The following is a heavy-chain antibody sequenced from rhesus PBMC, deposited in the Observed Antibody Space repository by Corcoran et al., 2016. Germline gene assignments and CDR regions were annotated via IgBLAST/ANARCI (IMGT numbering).Heavy chain of an antibody. Sequence: QVQLQESGPGLVKPSETLSLTCAVSGYSISSGYGWSWIRQPPGKGLEWIGYIGGSRGSPNYNPSLKSRVTISKDTSKNQFSLKLSSVTAADTAVYYCARDAYGSYLDYWGQGVLVTVSS. CDR2: IGGSRGSP. J-gene: IGHJ4*01. CDR1: GYSISSGYG. V-gene: IGHV4-127*01. D-gene: IGHD4-4*01. CDR3: ARDAYGSYLDY.